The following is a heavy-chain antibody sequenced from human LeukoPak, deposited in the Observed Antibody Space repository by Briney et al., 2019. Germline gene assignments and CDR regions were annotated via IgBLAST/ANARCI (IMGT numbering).Heavy chain of an antibody. CDR2: IYYSGST. CDR3: ARLLGGSSSFDY. D-gene: IGHD1-26*01. CDR1: GGSISSYY. Sequence: NPSETLSLTCTVSGGSISSYYWSWIRQPPGKGLEWIGYIYYSGSTNYNPSLKSRVTISVDTSKNQFSLKLSSVTAADTAVYYCARLLGGSSSFDYWGQRTLVTVSS. V-gene: IGHV4-59*08. J-gene: IGHJ4*02.